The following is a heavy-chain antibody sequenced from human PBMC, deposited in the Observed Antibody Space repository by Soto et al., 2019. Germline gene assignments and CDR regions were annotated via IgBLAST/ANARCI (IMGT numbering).Heavy chain of an antibody. D-gene: IGHD2-2*01. J-gene: IGHJ3*02. CDR1: GFTFSSYS. CDR2: ISSSSSYI. CDR3: ARDSRITRAGVAFDI. V-gene: IGHV3-21*01. Sequence: EVQLVESGGGLVKPGGSLRLSCAASGFTFSSYSMNWVRQAPGKGLEWVSSISSSSSYIYYADSVKGRFTISRDNAKNSLYLQMNSLRAEDTAVYYCARDSRITRAGVAFDIWGQGTMVTVSS.